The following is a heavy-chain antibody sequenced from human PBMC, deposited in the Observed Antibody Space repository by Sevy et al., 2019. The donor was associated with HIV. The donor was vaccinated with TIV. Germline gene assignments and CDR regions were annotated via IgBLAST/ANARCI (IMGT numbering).Heavy chain of an antibody. Sequence: SETLSLTCDVSGGSISSTNWWSWVRQPPGKGLEWIGEVYHSGTTNYNPSLKRRVTMSVDKSKNQFSLKLSSVTAADTALSYCARRFYYDSSTHYQYYFDYWGQGTLVTVSS. J-gene: IGHJ4*02. D-gene: IGHD3-22*01. V-gene: IGHV4-4*02. CDR1: GGSISSTNW. CDR2: VYHSGTT. CDR3: ARRFYYDSSTHYQYYFDY.